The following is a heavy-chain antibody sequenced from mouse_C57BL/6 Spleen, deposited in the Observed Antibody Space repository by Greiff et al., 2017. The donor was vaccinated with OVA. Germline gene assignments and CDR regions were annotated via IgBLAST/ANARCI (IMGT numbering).Heavy chain of an antibody. J-gene: IGHJ2*01. Sequence: VQLQQPGAELVKPGASVKLSCKASGYTFTSYWMHWVKQRPGQGLEWIGMIHPNSGSTNYNEKFKSKATLTVDKSSSTAYMQLSSLTSEDSAVYYCARGRGNGSRWYYFDYWGQGTTLTVSS. CDR2: IHPNSGST. CDR3: ARGRGNGSRWYYFDY. D-gene: IGHD1-1*01. V-gene: IGHV1-64*01. CDR1: GYTFTSYW.